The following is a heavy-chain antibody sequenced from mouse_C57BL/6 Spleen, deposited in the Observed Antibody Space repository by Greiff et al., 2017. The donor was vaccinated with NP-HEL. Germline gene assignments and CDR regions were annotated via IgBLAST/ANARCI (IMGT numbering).Heavy chain of an antibody. CDR3: ARSGGLRRENSLAY. Sequence: QLQQSGPELVKPGASVKMSCKASGYTFTDYNMHWVKQSHGKSLEWIGYINPNNGGTSYNQKFKGKATLTVNKSSSTAYMELRSLTSEDSAVYYCARSGGLRRENSLAYWGQGTLVTVSA. D-gene: IGHD2-4*01. J-gene: IGHJ3*01. CDR1: GYTFTDYN. V-gene: IGHV1-22*01. CDR2: INPNNGGT.